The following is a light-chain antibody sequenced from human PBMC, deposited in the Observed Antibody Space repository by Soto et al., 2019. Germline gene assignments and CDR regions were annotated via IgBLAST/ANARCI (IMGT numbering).Light chain of an antibody. CDR1: SSNIGACYD. CDR3: CSYAGSYTRV. Sequence: QSALTQPPSVSGSPGQRFIISCTGSSSNIGACYDVHWYQQLPGTAPKLLIYGDSKRPSGVPDRFSGSKSGNTASLTISGLQAEDEADYYCCSYAGSYTRVFGTGTKVTVL. J-gene: IGLJ1*01. V-gene: IGLV1-40*01. CDR2: GDS.